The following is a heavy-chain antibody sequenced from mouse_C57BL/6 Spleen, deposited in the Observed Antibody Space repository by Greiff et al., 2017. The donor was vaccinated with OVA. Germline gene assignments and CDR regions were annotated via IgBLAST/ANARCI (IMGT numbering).Heavy chain of an antibody. CDR1: GYAFSSSW. CDR2: IYPGDGDT. CDR3: FYYGSSLFAY. J-gene: IGHJ3*01. V-gene: IGHV1-82*01. Sequence: QVQLKQSGPELVKPGASVKISCKASGYAFSSSWMNWVKQRPGKGLEWIGRIYPGDGDTNYNGKFKGEATLTADKSSSTAYMQLSSLTSEDSAVYFCFYYGSSLFAYWGQGTLVTVSA. D-gene: IGHD1-1*01.